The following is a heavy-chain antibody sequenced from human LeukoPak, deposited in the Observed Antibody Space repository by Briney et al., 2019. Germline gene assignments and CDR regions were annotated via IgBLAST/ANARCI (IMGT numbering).Heavy chain of an antibody. CDR3: ASSAFYGSGSHVGY. V-gene: IGHV3-30*02. CDR2: VRYDGSNK. CDR1: GFTFSSYG. J-gene: IGHJ4*02. D-gene: IGHD3-10*01. Sequence: PGGSLRLSCAASGFTFSSYGMHWVRQAPCKGLEWVAFVRYDGSNKYYADSVKGRFTIPRDNSKNTLYLQMNSLRAEDTAVYYCASSAFYGSGSHVGYWGQGTLVTVSS.